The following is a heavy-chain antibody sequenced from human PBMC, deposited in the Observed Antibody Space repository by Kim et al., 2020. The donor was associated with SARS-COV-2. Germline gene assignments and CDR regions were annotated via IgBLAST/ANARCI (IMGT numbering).Heavy chain of an antibody. Sequence: ASVKVSCKTSGYTFTRDIIHWVRQAPGQGLEWMGAIDCGDGYTKYSEKFQGRVTFTRDTSASTAYMELSGLRSEDSAVFYCLGGYYFDSWGQGTPVTVSS. D-gene: IGHD2-15*01. CDR1: GYTFTRDI. CDR2: IDCGDGYT. J-gene: IGHJ4*02. CDR3: LGGYYFDS. V-gene: IGHV1-3*01.